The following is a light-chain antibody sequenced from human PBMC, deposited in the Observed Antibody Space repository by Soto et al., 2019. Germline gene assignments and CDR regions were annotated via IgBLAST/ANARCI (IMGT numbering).Light chain of an antibody. Sequence: EIVLTQSPGTLSLSPGERATLSCRASQSVSSSYLAWYQQKPGQAPRLLIYGASSRAIGIPDRFSGSGSGTDFTLNITRLEPEDFAVYYCQQYGSSLVPFGQGTKLEIK. CDR1: QSVSSSY. CDR2: GAS. J-gene: IGKJ2*01. CDR3: QQYGSSLVP. V-gene: IGKV3-20*01.